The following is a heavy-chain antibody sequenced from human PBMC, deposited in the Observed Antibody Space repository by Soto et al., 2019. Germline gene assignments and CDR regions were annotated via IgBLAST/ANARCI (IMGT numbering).Heavy chain of an antibody. CDR2: IYYTGGT. CDR1: GGSSSDY. D-gene: IGHD3-3*01. J-gene: IGHJ3*01. Sequence: SETLSLTCTFSGGSSSDYWSWIRHPPGKGLDWIGYIYYTGGTKYNPSLKSRVSISIDTSKSQFSLNLYSVTAADTAIYYCARGNFWSGYSVHDAFDVWGQGTMVT. V-gene: IGHV4-59*01. CDR3: ARGNFWSGYSVHDAFDV.